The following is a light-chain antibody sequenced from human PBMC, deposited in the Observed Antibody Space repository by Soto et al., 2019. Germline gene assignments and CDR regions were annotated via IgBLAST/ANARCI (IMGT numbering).Light chain of an antibody. Sequence: EIVMTQSPATLSVFPGERATLSCRASQSISSNLAWYQHKPGQAPRLLILGATTRATAIPARFSGSGSGTEFTLPISSLQSEDFAVYYCQQYQDWPPLTFGGGTKVEIK. J-gene: IGKJ4*01. V-gene: IGKV3-15*01. CDR2: GAT. CDR1: QSISSN. CDR3: QQYQDWPPLT.